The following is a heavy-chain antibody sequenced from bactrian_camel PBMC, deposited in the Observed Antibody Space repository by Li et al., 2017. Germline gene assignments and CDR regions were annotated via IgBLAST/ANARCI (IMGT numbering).Heavy chain of an antibody. CDR1: GYSTMNNC. CDR2: IPMSGSGA. D-gene: IGHD3*01. Sequence: HVQLVESGGGSVQVGGSLRLRCQASGYSTMNNCIGWFRQAPGKGLEWVATIPMSGSGAHYPDSVKGRFTISRDNAKNTLYLQMNNLKTEDTAVYYCAKGGRLTSVSDLAAGITYRGQGTQVTVS. V-gene: IGHV3S1*01. CDR3: AKGGRLTSVSDLAAGITY. J-gene: IGHJ4*01.